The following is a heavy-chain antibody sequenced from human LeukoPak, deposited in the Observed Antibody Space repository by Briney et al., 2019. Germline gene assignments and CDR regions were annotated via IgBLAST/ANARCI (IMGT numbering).Heavy chain of an antibody. V-gene: IGHV3-21*01. CDR3: ARVGYYDSSGYYQN. J-gene: IGHJ4*02. CDR2: ISRRSTYI. CDR1: GLSLNNYA. Sequence: GGSLRLSCTASGLSLNNYAMSWVRQAPGKGLEWVSSISRRSTYIYYADSVKGRFTISKDNAKNSLYLQMNSLRAEDTAVYYCARVGYYDSSGYYQNWGQGTLVTVSS. D-gene: IGHD3-22*01.